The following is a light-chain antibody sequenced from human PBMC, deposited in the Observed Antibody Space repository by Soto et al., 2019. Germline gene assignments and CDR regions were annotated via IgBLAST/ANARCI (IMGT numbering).Light chain of an antibody. V-gene: IGLV2-14*01. CDR3: SSYTSSSTSYV. Sequence: QSALTQPASESGSPGQSITISCTGTSSDVGGYNYVSWFQQHPGKAPKLMIYEVNNRSSGVSDRFFGSKSGNTASLTISGLQAEDEANYFCSSYTSSSTSYVFGTGTKLTVL. J-gene: IGLJ1*01. CDR1: SSDVGGYNY. CDR2: EVN.